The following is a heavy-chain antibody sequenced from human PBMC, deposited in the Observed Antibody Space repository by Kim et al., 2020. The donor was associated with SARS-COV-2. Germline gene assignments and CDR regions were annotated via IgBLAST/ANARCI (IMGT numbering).Heavy chain of an antibody. CDR2: IIPILGIA. D-gene: IGHD3-16*02. CDR3: ARVVVPAAMRDYDDYVWGSYRYTGNIICGMDV. Sequence: SVKVSCKASGGTFSSYAISWVRQAPGQGLEWMGRIIPILGIANYAQKFQGRVTITADKSTSTAYMELSSLRSEDTAVYYCARVVVPAAMRDYDDYVWGSYRYTGNIICGMDVWGQGTTVTVSS. CDR1: GGTFSSYA. V-gene: IGHV1-69*04. J-gene: IGHJ6*02.